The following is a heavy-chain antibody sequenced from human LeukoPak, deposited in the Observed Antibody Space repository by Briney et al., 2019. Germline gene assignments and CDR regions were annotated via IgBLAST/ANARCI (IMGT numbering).Heavy chain of an antibody. J-gene: IGHJ5*02. CDR2: IYSGGST. CDR1: GFTVSSKY. CDR3: ARDLWDCSSTSCFRWFDP. Sequence: GGSLRLSCAASGFTVSSKYMSWVRHAPGKGLEWVSVIYSGGSTYYADSVKGRFTISRDNSKNTLYLQMNSLRAEDTAVYYCARDLWDCSSTSCFRWFDPWGQGTLVTVSS. V-gene: IGHV3-66*02. D-gene: IGHD2-2*01.